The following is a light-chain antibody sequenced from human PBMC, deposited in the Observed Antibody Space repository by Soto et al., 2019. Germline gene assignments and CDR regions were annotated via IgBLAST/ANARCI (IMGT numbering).Light chain of an antibody. J-gene: IGKJ2*01. CDR1: ENVGTN. CDR3: QQYYDWPEYT. CDR2: GSS. Sequence: IVLTQSPATLSVSPGERVTLSCRASENVGTNLAWYQQRPGQPPRLLIYGSSTRATGISATFSGSGSRTEFTLTISSLQSEDSAVYYCQQYYDWPEYTFGQGTKLEIK. V-gene: IGKV3D-15*01.